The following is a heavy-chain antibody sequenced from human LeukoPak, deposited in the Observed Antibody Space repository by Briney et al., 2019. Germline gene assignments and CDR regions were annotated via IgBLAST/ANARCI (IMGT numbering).Heavy chain of an antibody. CDR3: ARSDTAMAQDYYYYGMDV. CDR2: IIPIFGTA. J-gene: IGHJ6*02. V-gene: IGHV1-69*01. Sequence: SVKVSCKASGGTFSSYAISWVRQAPGQGLEWMGGIIPIFGTANYAQKFQGRVTITADESTSTAYVELSSLRSEDTAVYYCARSDTAMAQDYYYYGMDVWGQGTTVTVSS. D-gene: IGHD5-18*01. CDR1: GGTFSSYA.